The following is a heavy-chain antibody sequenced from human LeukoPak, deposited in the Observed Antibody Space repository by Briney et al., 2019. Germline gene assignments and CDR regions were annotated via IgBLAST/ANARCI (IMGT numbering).Heavy chain of an antibody. CDR2: IYYSGST. V-gene: IGHV4-59*12. Sequence: SETLSLTCTASGGSISSYYWSWIRQPPGKGLEWIGSIYYSGSTYYNPSLKSRVTISVDTSKNQFSLKLSSVTAADTAVYYCARAARSSSWVHAYYFDYWGQGTLVTVSS. D-gene: IGHD6-13*01. J-gene: IGHJ4*02. CDR3: ARAARSSSWVHAYYFDY. CDR1: GGSISSYY.